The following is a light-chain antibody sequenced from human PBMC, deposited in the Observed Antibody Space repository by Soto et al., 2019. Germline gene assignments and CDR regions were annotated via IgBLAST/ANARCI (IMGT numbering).Light chain of an antibody. CDR1: SSNIGAGYD. CDR2: GNS. CDR3: QSYDSSLSGDV. J-gene: IGLJ1*01. V-gene: IGLV1-40*01. Sequence: QTVVTQLPSVSGAPGQRVTISCTGSSSNIGAGYDVHWYQQLPGTAPKLLIYGNSNRPSGVPDRFSGSKSGTSASLAITGLQAEDEADYYCQSYDSSLSGDVFGTGTKLTVL.